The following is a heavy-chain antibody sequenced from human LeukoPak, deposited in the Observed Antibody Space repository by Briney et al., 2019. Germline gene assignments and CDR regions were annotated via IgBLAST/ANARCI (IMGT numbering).Heavy chain of an antibody. CDR2: IYPDDSDT. D-gene: IGHD6-19*01. CDR3: ARREYASAWPFDY. Sequence: GESLKISCKGSGYSFTNYWIGWVRQMPGKGLEWMGIIYPDDSDTRNSPSFQGQVTISADKSISTAYLQWSSLKASDTAMYYCARREYASAWPFDYWGQGTLVTVSS. J-gene: IGHJ4*02. CDR1: GYSFTNYW. V-gene: IGHV5-51*01.